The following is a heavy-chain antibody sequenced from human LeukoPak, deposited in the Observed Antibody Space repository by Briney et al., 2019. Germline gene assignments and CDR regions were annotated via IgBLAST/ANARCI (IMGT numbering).Heavy chain of an antibody. J-gene: IGHJ6*04. D-gene: IGHD3-3*01. CDR2: IYTSGST. Sequence: PSETLSLTCTVSGGSISSYYWSWIRQPAGKGLEWIGRIYTSGSTNYNPSLKSRVTMSVDTSKNQFSLKLSSVTAADTAVYYCARDTRNFGVVTSWDVWGKGTTVTVSS. CDR3: ARDTRNFGVVTSWDV. V-gene: IGHV4-4*07. CDR1: GGSISSYY.